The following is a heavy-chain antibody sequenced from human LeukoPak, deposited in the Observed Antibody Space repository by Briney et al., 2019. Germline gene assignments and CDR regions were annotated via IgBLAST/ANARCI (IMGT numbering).Heavy chain of an antibody. D-gene: IGHD6-13*01. Sequence: GGSLRLPCVASGFSLSIYWMGWVRQAPGKGLEWVANIKEDGSERYYVDSVKGRFIISRDNAKNSLYLQVNSLRAEDTAAYYCARADFRGSSWYYAYGGQGALVTVSS. J-gene: IGHJ4*02. CDR2: IKEDGSER. CDR1: GFSLSIYW. V-gene: IGHV3-7*04. CDR3: ARADFRGSSWYYAY.